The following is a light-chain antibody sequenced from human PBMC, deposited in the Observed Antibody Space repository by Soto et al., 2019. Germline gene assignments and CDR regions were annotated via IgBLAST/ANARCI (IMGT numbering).Light chain of an antibody. CDR3: SSYTSSSTSHVV. Sequence: QSALTQPASVSGSPGQSITISCTGTSSDVGGYNYVSWYQQHPGKAPKLMIYDVSNRPSGVSNRFSGSKAGNTASLTISGLQAEDEADYYCSSYTSSSTSHVVFGGGTKVTVL. CDR2: DVS. CDR1: SSDVGGYNY. J-gene: IGLJ2*01. V-gene: IGLV2-14*01.